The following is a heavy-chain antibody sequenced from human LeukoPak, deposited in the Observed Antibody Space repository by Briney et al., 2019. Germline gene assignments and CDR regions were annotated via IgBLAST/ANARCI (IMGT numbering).Heavy chain of an antibody. CDR2: IKTDGSEK. D-gene: IGHD3-9*01. V-gene: IGHV3-7*03. CDR3: ARDYTGYFP. J-gene: IGHJ5*02. CDR1: GFAFSSYW. Sequence: GGSLRLSCEASGFAFSSYWMSWVRQAPGKGLEWVANIKTDGSEKYYVDSVKGRFTISRDNAKNSLYLQMNSLRAEDTAVYYCARDYTGYFPWGQGTLVIVSS.